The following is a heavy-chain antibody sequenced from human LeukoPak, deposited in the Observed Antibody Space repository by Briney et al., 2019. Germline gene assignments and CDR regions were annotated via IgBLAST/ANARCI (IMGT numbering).Heavy chain of an antibody. J-gene: IGHJ6*03. V-gene: IGHV4-59*01. CDR3: ARAIAARQIFYYYYYMDV. Sequence: SETLSLTCTVSGGSINSYYWSWIRQPPGKGLEYIGYIYYSGSTNYNPSLKSRVTISVDTSKNQFSMKLSSVTAADTAVYYCARAIAARQIFYYYYYMDVWGKGTTVTVSS. CDR1: GGSINSYY. CDR2: IYYSGST. D-gene: IGHD6-6*01.